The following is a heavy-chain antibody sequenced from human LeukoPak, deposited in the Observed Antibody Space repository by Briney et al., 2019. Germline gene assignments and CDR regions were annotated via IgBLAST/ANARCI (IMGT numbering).Heavy chain of an antibody. J-gene: IGHJ4*02. V-gene: IGHV3-74*01. D-gene: IGHD6-19*01. CDR1: GYTFSTYW. CDR3: ARDSGSGWSNDY. CDR2: INEDGTST. Sequence: GGSLRLSCAASGYTFSTYWMHWVRQGPGKGLVWVSRINEDGTSTSYAESVRGRFTISRDNAKNTLYLQMNSLRDEDSALYYCARDSGSGWSNDYWGQGTLVTVSS.